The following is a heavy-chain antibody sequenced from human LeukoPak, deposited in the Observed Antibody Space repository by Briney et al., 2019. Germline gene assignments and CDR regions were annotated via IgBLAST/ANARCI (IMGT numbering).Heavy chain of an antibody. CDR2: IIPIIGTA. J-gene: IGHJ4*02. V-gene: IGHV1-69*05. Sequence: SVKVSCKASGGTFSSYAISWVRQAPGQGLEWMGGIIPIIGTANYAQKFQGRVTITTDESTSTAYMELSSLRSEDTAVYYCARAIVATITLGFGYWGQGTLVTVSS. CDR1: GGTFSSYA. CDR3: ARAIVATITLGFGY. D-gene: IGHD5-12*01.